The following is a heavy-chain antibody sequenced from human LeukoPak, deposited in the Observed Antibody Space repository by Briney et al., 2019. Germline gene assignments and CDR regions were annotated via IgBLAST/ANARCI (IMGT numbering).Heavy chain of an antibody. CDR2: ISYDGSNK. D-gene: IGHD3-3*01. CDR1: GFTFSSYA. J-gene: IGHJ6*02. V-gene: IGHV3-30-3*01. Sequence: PGGSLRLSCAASGFTFSSYAMHWVRQAPGKGLEWVAVISYDGSNKYYADSVKGRFTISRDNSKNTLYLQMNSLRAEDTAVYYCARGPRASHITIFGVVIISYYGMDVWGQGNPGHRLL. CDR3: ARGPRASHITIFGVVIISYYGMDV.